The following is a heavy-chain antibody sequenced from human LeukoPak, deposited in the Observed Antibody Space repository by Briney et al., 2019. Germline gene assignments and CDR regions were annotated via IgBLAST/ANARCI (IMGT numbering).Heavy chain of an antibody. CDR3: ARLNSGWVNAFDI. J-gene: IGHJ3*02. CDR1: GGSMSSYY. Sequence: SETLSLTSSVSGGSMSSYYWSWIRQPPGKGLEWIGYIFYSGGTEYNPSLKTRVTISLDMSKNQFYLRLSSVTAADTAVYYCARLNSGWVNAFDIWGQGTMVTVSS. V-gene: IGHV4-59*08. CDR2: IFYSGGT. D-gene: IGHD6-19*01.